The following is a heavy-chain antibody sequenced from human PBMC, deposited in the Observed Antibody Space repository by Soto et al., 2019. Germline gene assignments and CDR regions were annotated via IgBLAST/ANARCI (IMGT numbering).Heavy chain of an antibody. Sequence: QVQLVESGGGVVQPGRSLRLSCAASGFTFSSYAMHWVRQAPGKGLEWVAVISYDGSNKYYADSVKGRFTISRDNSKNTLYLQMNSLRAEDTAVYYCARDRGYYDSSGPNSDDGMDVWGQGTTVTVSS. V-gene: IGHV3-30-3*01. CDR1: GFTFSSYA. J-gene: IGHJ6*02. CDR3: ARDRGYYDSSGPNSDDGMDV. CDR2: ISYDGSNK. D-gene: IGHD3-22*01.